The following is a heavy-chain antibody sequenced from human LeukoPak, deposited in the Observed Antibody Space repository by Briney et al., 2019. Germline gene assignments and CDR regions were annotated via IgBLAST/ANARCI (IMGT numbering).Heavy chain of an antibody. V-gene: IGHV3-48*03. Sequence: GGSLSLSCAASGFTFSSYEMNWVRQAPGKGLEWVSYISSSGSTIYYADSVKGRFTISRDNAKNSLYLQMNSLRAEDTAVYYCASQTGYCSSTSCSVDYWGQGTLVTVSS. D-gene: IGHD2-2*01. CDR3: ASQTGYCSSTSCSVDY. CDR1: GFTFSSYE. J-gene: IGHJ4*02. CDR2: ISSSGSTI.